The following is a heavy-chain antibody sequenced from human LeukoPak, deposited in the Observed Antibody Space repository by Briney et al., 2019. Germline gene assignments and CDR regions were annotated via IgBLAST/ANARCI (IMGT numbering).Heavy chain of an antibody. CDR2: ISSSGSTI. D-gene: IGHD7-27*01. Sequence: GGSLRLSCAASGFTFSSYEMNWVRQAPGKGLEWVSYISSSGSTIYYADSVKGRLTISRDNAKNSLYLQMNSLRAEDTAVYYCASVNWGSLDYWGQGTLVTVSS. J-gene: IGHJ4*02. CDR1: GFTFSSYE. CDR3: ASVNWGSLDY. V-gene: IGHV3-48*03.